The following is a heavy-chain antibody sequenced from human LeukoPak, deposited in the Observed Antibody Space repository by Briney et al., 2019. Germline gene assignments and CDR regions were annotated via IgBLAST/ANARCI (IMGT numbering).Heavy chain of an antibody. V-gene: IGHV4-4*07. CDR1: GGSISSYY. CDR2: IYTSEST. D-gene: IGHD3-22*01. J-gene: IGHJ3*02. Sequence: SETLSLTCTVSGGSISSYYWSWIRQPAGKGLEWIGRIYTSESTNYNPSLKSRVTMSVDTSKNQFSLKLSSVTAADTAVYYCARSPGITMIVSGAFDIWGQGTMVTVSS. CDR3: ARSPGITMIVSGAFDI.